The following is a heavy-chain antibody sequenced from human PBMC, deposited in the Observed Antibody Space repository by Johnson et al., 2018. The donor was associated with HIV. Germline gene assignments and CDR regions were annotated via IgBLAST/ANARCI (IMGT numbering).Heavy chain of an antibody. CDR1: GFTFSSYA. CDR3: AIPSCFDSGIYH. J-gene: IGHJ3*01. CDR2: ISYDGSNK. Sequence: QVQVVESGGGVVQPGRSLRLSCAASGFTFSSYAMHWVRQAPGKGLEWVAVISYDGSNKYYADSVKGRFTISRDNSKNTLYLQMNSLRAEDTAVYYCAIPSCFDSGIYHWGQGTMVTVSS. V-gene: IGHV3-30-3*01. D-gene: IGHD1-26*01.